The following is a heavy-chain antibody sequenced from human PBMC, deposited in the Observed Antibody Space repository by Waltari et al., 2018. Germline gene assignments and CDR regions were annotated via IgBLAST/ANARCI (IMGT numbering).Heavy chain of an antibody. Sequence: QVQLVESGGGVVQPGRSLRLSCAASGFTFSSYGMHWVRQAPGKGLEWVAVIWYDGSNKYYAESVKGRITISRDNSKNTLYLQMNSLRAEDTAVYYCAREGGIAARPGAFDIWGQGTMVTVSS. CDR3: AREGGIAARPGAFDI. J-gene: IGHJ3*02. D-gene: IGHD6-6*01. CDR1: GFTFSSYG. V-gene: IGHV3-33*01. CDR2: IWYDGSNK.